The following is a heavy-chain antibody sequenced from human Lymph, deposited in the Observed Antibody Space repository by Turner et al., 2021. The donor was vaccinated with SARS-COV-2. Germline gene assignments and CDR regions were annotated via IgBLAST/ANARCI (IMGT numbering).Heavy chain of an antibody. D-gene: IGHD1-26*01. CDR1: GFTFSYYW. Sequence: EVQLVESGGGLVEPGGSLRLSCAASGFTFSYYWMRWVRQAPGKGLEWVANIKQDGMWKDYVDSVKGRFTISRDNAKNSLFLQMNSRRAEDTAVYYCARMGSSSWYFDYWGQGTLVTVSS. CDR3: ARMGSSSWYFDY. V-gene: IGHV3-7*01. CDR2: IKQDGMWK. J-gene: IGHJ4*02.